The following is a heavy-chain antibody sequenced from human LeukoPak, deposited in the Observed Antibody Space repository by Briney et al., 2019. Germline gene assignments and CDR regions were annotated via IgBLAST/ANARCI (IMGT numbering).Heavy chain of an antibody. Sequence: GGSLRLSCAVSEFTFSNSWMHWVRQAPGKGLVWVSSINSEGSSTTYADSVKGRFTISRDNSKNTLYLQMNSLRAEDTAVYYCAKDRGNWNPDAFDIWGQGTEVTVSS. J-gene: IGHJ3*02. D-gene: IGHD1-20*01. CDR3: AKDRGNWNPDAFDI. V-gene: IGHV3-74*01. CDR2: INSEGSST. CDR1: EFTFSNSW.